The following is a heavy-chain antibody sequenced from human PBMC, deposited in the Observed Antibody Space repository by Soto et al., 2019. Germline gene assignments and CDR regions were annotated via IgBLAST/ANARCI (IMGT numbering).Heavy chain of an antibody. CDR3: ARDRRYSSSWYWFDP. D-gene: IGHD6-13*01. V-gene: IGHV3-33*01. CDR2: IWYDGSNK. CDR1: GFTFSSYG. J-gene: IGHJ5*02. Sequence: QVQLVESGGGVVQPGRSLRLSCAASGFTFSSYGMHWVRQAPGKGLEWVAVIWYDGSNKYYADSVKGRFTISRDNSNNTLYLQMNSLRAEDTAVYYCARDRRYSSSWYWFDPWGQGTLVTVSS.